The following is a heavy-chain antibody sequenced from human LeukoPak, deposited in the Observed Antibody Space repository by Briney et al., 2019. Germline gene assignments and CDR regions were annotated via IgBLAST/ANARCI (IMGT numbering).Heavy chain of an antibody. CDR1: GYTFTGYY. CDR3: ARGGYCSSTSCYLKDFDY. Sequence: ASVKVSCKASGYTFTGYYMRWVRQAPGQGLEWMGWINPNSGGTNYAQKFQGRVTMTRDTSISTAYMELSRLRSDDTAVYYCARGGYCSSTSCYLKDFDYWGQGTLVTVSS. D-gene: IGHD2-2*01. CDR2: INPNSGGT. V-gene: IGHV1-2*02. J-gene: IGHJ4*02.